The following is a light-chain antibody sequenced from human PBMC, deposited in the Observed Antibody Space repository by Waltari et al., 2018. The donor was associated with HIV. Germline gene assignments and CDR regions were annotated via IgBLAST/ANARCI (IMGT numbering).Light chain of an antibody. CDR1: SSNIGEGYD. CDR2: GNT. J-gene: IGLJ3*02. V-gene: IGLV1-40*01. CDR3: QSYDSSLSAWV. Sequence: QSVLTQPPSVSGAPGQRVTIPCTGSSSNIGEGYDVHWYQQFPGTAPKLLIYGNTDRRAGVPDRFSGSKSGTSASLAITWLQAEDEADYYCQSYDSSLSAWVFGGGTKLTVL.